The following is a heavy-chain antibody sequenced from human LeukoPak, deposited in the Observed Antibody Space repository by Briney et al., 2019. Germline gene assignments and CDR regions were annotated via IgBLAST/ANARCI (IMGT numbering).Heavy chain of an antibody. V-gene: IGHV3-7*03. D-gene: IGHD1-26*01. Sequence: GGPLRLSCAASGFTFSNYWMSWVRQAPGKGLEWVANIKPDGSEKYYVDSVKGRFTISRDNSKNTLYLQMNSLRAEDTAVYYCAKDQWELPSYWGQGTLVTVSS. J-gene: IGHJ4*02. CDR2: IKPDGSEK. CDR1: GFTFSNYW. CDR3: AKDQWELPSY.